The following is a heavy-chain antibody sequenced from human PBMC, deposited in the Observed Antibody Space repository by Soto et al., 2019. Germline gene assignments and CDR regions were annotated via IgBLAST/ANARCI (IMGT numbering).Heavy chain of an antibody. V-gene: IGHV5-51*01. CDR3: ARPPNYYSGLDV. CDR2: IYPGDSDT. J-gene: IGHJ6*02. CDR1: GYTFTNYW. Sequence: PGESLKVSCEGSGYTFTNYWIAWVRQMPGKGLEWMGIIYPGDSDTRYSPSFQGQVTISADKSLSTAYLQWSSLKASDTGIYFCARPPNYYSGLDVWGQGTTVTVSS.